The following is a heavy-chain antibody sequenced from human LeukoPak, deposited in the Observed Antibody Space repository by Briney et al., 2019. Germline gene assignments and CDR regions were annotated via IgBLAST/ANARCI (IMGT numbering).Heavy chain of an antibody. J-gene: IGHJ4*02. CDR2: ISFSAGRT. D-gene: IGHD5-24*01. Sequence: PGGSLRLSCAASGFTFSSYAMTWVRQAPGKGLEWVSAISFSAGRTYYADSVKGRFTISRDNSKNTLYLQMNSLRAEDTAVYYCAKAPEMATMVYWGQGTLVTVSS. CDR1: GFTFSSYA. CDR3: AKAPEMATMVY. V-gene: IGHV3-23*01.